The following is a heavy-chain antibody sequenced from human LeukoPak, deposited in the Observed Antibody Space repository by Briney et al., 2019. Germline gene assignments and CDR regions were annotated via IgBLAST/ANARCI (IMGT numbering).Heavy chain of an antibody. Sequence: SQTLSLTCTVSGGSISSGDNYWSWIRQPPGKGLEWIGYIYYSGSTYYNPSLKSRVTISVDTSKNQFSLKLSSVSAADTAVYYCAIECTGDCFPRDAFDIWGQGTRVTVSS. CDR1: GGSISSGDNY. D-gene: IGHD2-21*01. CDR2: IYYSGST. CDR3: AIECTGDCFPRDAFDI. J-gene: IGHJ3*02. V-gene: IGHV4-30-4*08.